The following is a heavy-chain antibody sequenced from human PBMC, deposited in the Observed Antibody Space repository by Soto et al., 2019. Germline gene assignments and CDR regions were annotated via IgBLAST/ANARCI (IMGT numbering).Heavy chain of an antibody. J-gene: IGHJ4*02. CDR2: VSHSGTT. CDR1: GGSIRSYY. D-gene: IGHD7-27*01. Sequence: HVQLQESGPGLVKSSETLSLSSSVSGGSIRSYYWNWIRQPPGKGLEWIGYVSHSGTTIANPSLRSRVTISTDTSKNQFSLKLSSVTAADTAIYYCARGSTGDFDYWGQGTLVTVSS. V-gene: IGHV4-59*01. CDR3: ARGSTGDFDY.